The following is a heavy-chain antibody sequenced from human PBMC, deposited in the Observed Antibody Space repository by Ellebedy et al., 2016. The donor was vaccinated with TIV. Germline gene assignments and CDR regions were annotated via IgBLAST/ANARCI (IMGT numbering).Heavy chain of an antibody. D-gene: IGHD3-16*01. CDR3: AKGGTPAYYYYYMDV. V-gene: IGHV3-48*01. CDR1: GFTFIIYS. Sequence: GGSLRLXCAASGFTFIIYSLNWVRQAPGKGLEWVSYISSSSRTIYYADSVKGRFTISRDNAKNSLYLQMNSLRAEDTAVYYCAKGGTPAYYYYYMDVWGKGTTVTVSS. CDR2: ISSSSRTI. J-gene: IGHJ6*03.